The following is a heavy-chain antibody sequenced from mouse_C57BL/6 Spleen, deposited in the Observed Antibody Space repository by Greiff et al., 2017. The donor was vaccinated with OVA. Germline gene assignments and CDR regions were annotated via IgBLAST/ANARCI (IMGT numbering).Heavy chain of an antibody. D-gene: IGHD1-1*01. J-gene: IGHJ4*01. V-gene: IGHV1-54*01. CDR2: INPGSGGT. CDR3: ARRDYYGSSPYAMDY. CDR1: GYTFTSYW. Sequence: VQLQQPGAELVRPGSSVKLSCKASGYTFTSYWMHWVKQRPGQGLEWIGVINPGSGGTNYNEKFKGKATLTADKSSSTAYMQLSSLTSEDSAVYFCARRDYYGSSPYAMDYWGQGTSVTVSS.